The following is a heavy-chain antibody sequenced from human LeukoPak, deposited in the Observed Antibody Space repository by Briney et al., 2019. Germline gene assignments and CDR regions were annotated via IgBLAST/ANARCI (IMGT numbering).Heavy chain of an antibody. CDR1: GYTFTSYG. CDR3: ARDSLWFGEDGYGMDV. Sequence: ASVKVSCTASGYTFTSYGISWVRQAPGQGLEWMGWISAYNGNTNYAQKLQGRVTMTTDTSTSTAYMELRSLRSDDTAVYYCARDSLWFGEDGYGMDVWGQGTTVTVSS. V-gene: IGHV1-18*01. D-gene: IGHD3-10*01. CDR2: ISAYNGNT. J-gene: IGHJ6*02.